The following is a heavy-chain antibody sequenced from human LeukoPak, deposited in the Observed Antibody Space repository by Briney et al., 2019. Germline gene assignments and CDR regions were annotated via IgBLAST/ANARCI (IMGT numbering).Heavy chain of an antibody. J-gene: IGHJ1*01. Sequence: GESLKISCKGSGYSFTNYWIGWVRQMPGKGLEWMGIIYPGDSDTRYSPSFQGQVTISADKSINTAYLHWSSLKASDTAIYYCGRRGIGVAGTPAEYFQHWGQGTLVTVSS. CDR1: GYSFTNYW. V-gene: IGHV5-51*01. CDR3: GRRGIGVAGTPAEYFQH. CDR2: IYPGDSDT. D-gene: IGHD6-19*01.